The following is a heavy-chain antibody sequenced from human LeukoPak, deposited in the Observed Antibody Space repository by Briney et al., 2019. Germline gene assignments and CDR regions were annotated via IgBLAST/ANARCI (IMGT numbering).Heavy chain of an antibody. V-gene: IGHV1-8*01. D-gene: IGHD6-13*01. J-gene: IGHJ6*03. CDR1: GYTFTSYE. Sequence: ASVKVSCKPSGYTFTSYEINWVRQATGQGLEWMGWMNPNSGNTGYAQKFQGRVTMTRNTSISTAYMELSSLRSEDTAVYYCARIVAAAGTVYYYYYMDVWGKGTTVTISS. CDR3: ARIVAAAGTVYYYYYMDV. CDR2: MNPNSGNT.